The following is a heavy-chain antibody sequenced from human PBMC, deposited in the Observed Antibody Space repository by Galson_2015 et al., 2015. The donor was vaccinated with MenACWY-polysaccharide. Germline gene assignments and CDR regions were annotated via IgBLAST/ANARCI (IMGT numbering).Heavy chain of an antibody. CDR2: INEDGSKR. Sequence: SLRLSCAASGFNFHNSYMSWVRQAPGKGLEWVANINEDGSKRYYVDSTKDRFTISRDNAKNSVFLQLNSPTVDDTAVYYCARDPDRGALNYWGQGTLVTVSS. CDR3: ARDPDRGALNY. V-gene: IGHV3-7*03. J-gene: IGHJ4*02. CDR1: GFNFHNSY. D-gene: IGHD1-14*01.